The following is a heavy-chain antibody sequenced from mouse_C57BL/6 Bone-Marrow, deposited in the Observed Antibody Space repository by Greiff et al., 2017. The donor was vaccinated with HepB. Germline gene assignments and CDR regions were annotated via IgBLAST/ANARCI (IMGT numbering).Heavy chain of an antibody. CDR3: ARKSNYGYWYFDV. D-gene: IGHD2-5*01. J-gene: IGHJ1*03. Sequence: VKLQESGPELVKPGASVKISCKASGYAFSSSWMNWVKQRPGKGLEWIGRIYPGDGDTNYNGKFKGKATLTADKSSSTAYMQLSSLTSEDSAVYFCARKSNYGYWYFDVWGTGTTVTVSS. CDR1: GYAFSSSW. V-gene: IGHV1-82*01. CDR2: IYPGDGDT.